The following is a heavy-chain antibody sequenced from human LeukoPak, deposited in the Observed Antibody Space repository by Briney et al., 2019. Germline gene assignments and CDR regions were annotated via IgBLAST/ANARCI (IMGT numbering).Heavy chain of an antibody. D-gene: IGHD4-17*01. CDR3: ARDGGHTVTGGFDY. CDR1: GFTFDDYG. V-gene: IGHV3-20*04. J-gene: IGHJ4*02. CDR2: INWNGGST. Sequence: GGSLRLSCAASGFTFDDYGMSWVSQAPGKGLEWVSGINWNGGSTGYADSVKGRFTISRDNAKNSLYLQMNSLRAEDTALYYCARDGGHTVTGGFDYWGQGALVTVSS.